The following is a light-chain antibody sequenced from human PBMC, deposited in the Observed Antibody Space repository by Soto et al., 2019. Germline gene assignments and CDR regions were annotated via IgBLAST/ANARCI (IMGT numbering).Light chain of an antibody. V-gene: IGLV1-40*01. CDR1: SSDIGAGYD. CDR2: GNS. CDR3: QSYDSRLTGWGM. Sequence: QSVLTQPPSVSGAPGQRVTISCTGSSSDIGAGYDVHWYQQFPGTAPKLLIYGNSNRPSGVPDRFSGSKSGTSASLAITGLQAEXXXDYYCQSYDSRLTGWGMFGGGTKLTVL. J-gene: IGLJ3*02.